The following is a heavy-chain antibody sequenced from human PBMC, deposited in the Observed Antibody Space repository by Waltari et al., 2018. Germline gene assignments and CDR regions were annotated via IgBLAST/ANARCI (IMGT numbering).Heavy chain of an antibody. J-gene: IGHJ4*02. V-gene: IGHV3-9*01. Sequence: GKGLEWVSGISWNSGSIGYADSVKGRFTISRDNAKNSLYLQMNSLRAEDTALYYCAKEEEPLTTVTYFDYWGQGTLVTVSS. D-gene: IGHD4-17*01. CDR2: ISWNSGSI. CDR3: AKEEEPLTTVTYFDY.